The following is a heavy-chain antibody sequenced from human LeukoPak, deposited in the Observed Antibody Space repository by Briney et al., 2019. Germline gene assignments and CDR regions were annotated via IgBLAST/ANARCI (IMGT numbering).Heavy chain of an antibody. CDR3: AKDFSVYYYDSRVLDY. CDR1: GFTFSSYG. Sequence: PGGSLRLSCAASGFTFSSYGMHWVRQAPSKGLEWVAFIRYDGSNNYYADSVKGRFTISRDNSKNTLYLQMNSLRAEDTAVYYCAKDFSVYYYDSRVLDYWGQGILVTVFS. J-gene: IGHJ4*02. D-gene: IGHD3-22*01. V-gene: IGHV3-30*02. CDR2: IRYDGSNN.